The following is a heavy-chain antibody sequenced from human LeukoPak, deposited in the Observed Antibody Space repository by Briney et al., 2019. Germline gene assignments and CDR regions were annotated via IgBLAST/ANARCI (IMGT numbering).Heavy chain of an antibody. CDR2: IIPIFGTA. CDR1: GGTFSSYA. J-gene: IGHJ6*03. CDR3: ASRAGVTSGFRSADPSNHYYMDV. Sequence: SVKVSCKASGGTFSSYAISWVRQAPGQGLEWMGGIIPIFGTANYAQKFQGRVTITADESTSTAYMELSSLRSEDTAVYYCASRAGVTSGFRSADPSNHYYMDVWGQGTTVIVS. D-gene: IGHD3-3*01. V-gene: IGHV1-69*13.